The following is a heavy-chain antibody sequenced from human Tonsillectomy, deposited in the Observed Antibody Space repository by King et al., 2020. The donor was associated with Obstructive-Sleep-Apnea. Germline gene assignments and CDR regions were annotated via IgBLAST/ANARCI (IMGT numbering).Heavy chain of an antibody. CDR2: IYYSGST. Sequence: QLQESGPGLVKPSETLSLTCTVSGGSISSSSYYWGWIRQPPGKGLEWIGGIYYSGSTYNNPSLKSRVTISVDTSKNQFSLKLSSVTAADTAVYYCARRRRSLHWGQGTLVTVSS. CDR3: ARRRRSLH. J-gene: IGHJ4*02. D-gene: IGHD5-12*01. CDR1: GGSISSSSYY. V-gene: IGHV4-39*01.